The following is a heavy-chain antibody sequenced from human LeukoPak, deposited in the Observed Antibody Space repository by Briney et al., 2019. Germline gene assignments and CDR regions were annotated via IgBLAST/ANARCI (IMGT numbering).Heavy chain of an antibody. CDR1: GYTLTGYY. V-gene: IGHV1-2*06. CDR2: INPNSGGT. Sequence: ASVKVSCKASGYTLTGYYMHWVRQAPGQGLEWMGRINPNSGGTNYAQKFQGRVTMTRDTSISTAYMELSRVRYDDPAVYYCGRAGTYYSDSSGYYSWGQGTLVTVSS. D-gene: IGHD3-22*01. J-gene: IGHJ4*02. CDR3: GRAGTYYSDSSGYYS.